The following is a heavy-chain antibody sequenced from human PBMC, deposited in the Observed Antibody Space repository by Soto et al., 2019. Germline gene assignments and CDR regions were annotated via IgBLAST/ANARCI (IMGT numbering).Heavy chain of an antibody. CDR1: GCSLSTSGVG. J-gene: IGHJ4*02. CDR3: VHNYYDRLY. Sequence: QITLKDSGPTLVKPTQTLTLTCTFSGCSLSTSGVGVGWISQPPGKALEWLALIYWDDDKRYSPSLKSRLTITKDTSKNQVVLTMTNMDPVDTATYYCVHNYYDRLYWGQGTLVTVSS. CDR2: IYWDDDK. V-gene: IGHV2-5*02. D-gene: IGHD3-22*01.